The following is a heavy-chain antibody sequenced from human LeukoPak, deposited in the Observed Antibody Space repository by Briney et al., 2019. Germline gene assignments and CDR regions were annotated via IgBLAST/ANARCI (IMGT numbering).Heavy chain of an antibody. CDR1: GFTFSSYS. CDR3: ARHYYMDV. J-gene: IGHJ6*03. V-gene: IGHV3-21*01. CDR2: ISSRSSYI. Sequence: GGSLRLSCAASGFTFSSYSMNWVRQAPGKGLEWVSSISSRSSYIDYADSLKGRFTISRDNAKNSLYLQMNSLRAEDTAVYYCARHYYMDVWGKGTTVTVSS.